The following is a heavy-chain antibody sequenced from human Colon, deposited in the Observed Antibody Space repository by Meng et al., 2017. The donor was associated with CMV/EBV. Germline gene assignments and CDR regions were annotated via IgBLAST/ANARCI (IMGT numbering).Heavy chain of an antibody. J-gene: IGHJ3*02. CDR3: AKRTYCGGEFCPEGAFDI. CDR2: IKQDGSEK. D-gene: IGHD2-21*01. CDR1: GFTFSSYW. Sequence: GGSLRLSCAASGFTFSSYWMSWVRQAPGKGLEWVANIKQDGSEKYYVDSVKGRFTASRDNARNSLYLQMNSLRAEDTAVYYCAKRTYCGGEFCPEGAFDIWGQGTMVTVSS. V-gene: IGHV3-7*01.